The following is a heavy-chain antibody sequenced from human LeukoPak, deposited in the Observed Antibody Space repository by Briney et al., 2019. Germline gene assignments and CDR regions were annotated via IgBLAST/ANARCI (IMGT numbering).Heavy chain of an antibody. V-gene: IGHV4-59*10. Sequence: SETLSLTCAVYGGSFSGYYWSWLRQPAGKGLEWIGRIYTSGSTNYNPSLKSRVTISVDTSTSQFSLKLSSVTAADTAVHYCARGVGGYCSGGSCYSGPNWFDPWGQGTLVTVSS. D-gene: IGHD2-15*01. J-gene: IGHJ5*02. CDR3: ARGVGGYCSGGSCYSGPNWFDP. CDR1: GGSFSGYY. CDR2: IYTSGST.